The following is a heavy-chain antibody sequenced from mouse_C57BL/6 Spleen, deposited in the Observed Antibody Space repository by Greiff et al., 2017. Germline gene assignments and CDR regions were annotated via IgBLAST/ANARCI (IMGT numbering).Heavy chain of an antibody. CDR1: GYTFTSYW. V-gene: IGHV1-64*01. J-gene: IGHJ3*01. Sequence: QVQLQQSGAELVKPGASVKLSCKASGYTFTSYWMHWVKQRPGQGLEWIGMIHPNSGSTNYNEKFKSKATLTVDKSSSTAYMQLSSLTSEDSAVYYCARGGGSGWFAYWGQGTLVTVSA. CDR2: IHPNSGST. CDR3: ARGGGSGWFAY. D-gene: IGHD3-2*02.